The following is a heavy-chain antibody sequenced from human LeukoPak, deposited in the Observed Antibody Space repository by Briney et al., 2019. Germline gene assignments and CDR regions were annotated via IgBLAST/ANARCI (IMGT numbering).Heavy chain of an antibody. J-gene: IGHJ4*02. CDR1: GGSISISSYY. CDR3: ARSIAARPYNY. V-gene: IGHV4-39*01. D-gene: IGHD6-6*01. CDR2: IYYSGSP. Sequence: KPSETLSLTCTVSGGSISISSYYWGWIRQPPGKGLEWIGSIYYSGSPYYNPSHKHRVTISVDTSKNQFSLKLSSVTAADTAVYYCARSIAARPYNYWGQGTLVTVSS.